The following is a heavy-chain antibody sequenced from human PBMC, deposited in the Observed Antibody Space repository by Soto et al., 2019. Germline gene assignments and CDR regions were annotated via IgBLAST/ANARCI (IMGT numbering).Heavy chain of an antibody. CDR3: AKDTKQWLARDY. CDR1: GFTFSSYA. D-gene: IGHD6-19*01. Sequence: PGGSLRLSCAASGFTFSSYAMSWVRQAPGKGLEWVSAISGSGGSTYYADSVKGRYTISRDNSKNTLYLQMNSLRAEDTAVYYCAKDTKQWLARDYWGQGTLVTVSS. J-gene: IGHJ4*02. CDR2: ISGSGGST. V-gene: IGHV3-23*01.